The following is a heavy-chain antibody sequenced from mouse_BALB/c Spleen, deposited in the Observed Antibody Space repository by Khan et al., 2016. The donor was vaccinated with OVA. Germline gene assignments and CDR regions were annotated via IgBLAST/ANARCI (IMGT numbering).Heavy chain of an antibody. CDR3: AIMIRGDYFDY. J-gene: IGHJ2*01. Sequence: EVQLQESGPGLVKPSQSLSLTCTVTGYSITSAYAWNWIRQFPGNKLEWMGYISYSGSTSYNPSLKSRISITRATSKNQFFLQLNSVTTEDTATYDCAIMIRGDYFDYWGQGTTLTVSS. CDR2: ISYSGST. V-gene: IGHV3-2*02. D-gene: IGHD2-4*01. CDR1: GYSITSAYA.